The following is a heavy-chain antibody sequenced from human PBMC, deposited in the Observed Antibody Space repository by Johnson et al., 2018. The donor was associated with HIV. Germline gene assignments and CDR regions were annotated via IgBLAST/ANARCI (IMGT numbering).Heavy chain of an antibody. Sequence: QVQLVESGGGLIQPGGSLRLSCAASGFTFNSYGMHWVRQAPGKGLEWVAFIRYDGTNKYYVDSVKGRFTISRDNSKNTVYLEMNSLRPEDTAVYYCARAYYTFWSGYDAFDIWGQGTMVTVSS. J-gene: IGHJ3*02. V-gene: IGHV3-30*02. D-gene: IGHD3-3*01. CDR2: IRYDGTNK. CDR1: GFTFNSYG. CDR3: ARAYYTFWSGYDAFDI.